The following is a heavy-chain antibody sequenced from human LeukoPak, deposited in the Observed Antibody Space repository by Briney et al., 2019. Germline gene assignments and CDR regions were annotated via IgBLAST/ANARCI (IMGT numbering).Heavy chain of an antibody. CDR2: IYHSGST. J-gene: IGHJ5*02. V-gene: IGHV4-4*02. CDR3: ARGATYYDILTGYSNWFDP. Sequence: PSETPSLTCAVSGGSISSSNWWSWVRQPPGKGLEWIGEIYHSGSTNYNPSLKSRVTISVDKSKNQFSLKLSSVTAADTAVYYCARGATYYDILTGYSNWFDPWGQGTLVTVSS. D-gene: IGHD3-9*01. CDR1: GGSISSSNW.